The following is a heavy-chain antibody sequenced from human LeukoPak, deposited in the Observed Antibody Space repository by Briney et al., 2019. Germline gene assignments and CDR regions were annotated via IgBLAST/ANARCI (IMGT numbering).Heavy chain of an antibody. D-gene: IGHD3-22*01. V-gene: IGHV4-59*01. Sequence: SETLSLTCTVSGGSISSYYWSWIRQPPGKGLECIGYIYYSGSTNYNPSLKSRVTISVDTSKNQFSLKLSSVTAADTAVYYCARDITHYYDSSGYYLYYFDYWGQGTLVTVSS. CDR3: ARDITHYYDSSGYYLYYFDY. CDR2: IYYSGST. CDR1: GGSISSYY. J-gene: IGHJ4*02.